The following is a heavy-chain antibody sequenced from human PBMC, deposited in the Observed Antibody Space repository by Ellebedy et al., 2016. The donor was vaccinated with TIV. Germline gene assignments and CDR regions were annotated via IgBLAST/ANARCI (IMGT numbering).Heavy chain of an antibody. J-gene: IGHJ3*02. CDR3: ARGRIAAAGKGFGNAFDI. V-gene: IGHV3-53*04. Sequence: GESLKISCAASGFTVSSNYMSWVRQAPGKGLEWVSVIYSGGSTYYADSVKGRFTISRHNSKNTLYLQMNSLRAEDTAVYYCARGRIAAAGKGFGNAFDIWGQGTMVTVSS. CDR2: IYSGGST. CDR1: GFTVSSNY. D-gene: IGHD6-13*01.